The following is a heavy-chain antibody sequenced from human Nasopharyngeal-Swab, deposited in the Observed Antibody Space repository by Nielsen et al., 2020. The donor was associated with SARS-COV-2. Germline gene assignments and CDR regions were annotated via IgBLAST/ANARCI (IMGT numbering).Heavy chain of an antibody. CDR3: AKGGYSGYDPLGMDV. CDR2: ISYDGSNK. J-gene: IGHJ6*02. D-gene: IGHD5-12*01. Sequence: WIRQPPGKGLEWVAVISYDGSNKYYADSVKGRFTISRDSSKNTLYLQMNSLRAEDTAVYYCAKGGYSGYDPLGMDVWDQGTTVTVSS. V-gene: IGHV3-30*18.